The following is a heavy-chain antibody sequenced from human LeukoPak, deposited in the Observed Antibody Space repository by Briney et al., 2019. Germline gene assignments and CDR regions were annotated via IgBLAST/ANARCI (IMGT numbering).Heavy chain of an antibody. J-gene: IGHJ4*02. Sequence: ASVKVSCKASGNTFTSYHMHWVRQAPGQGLEWMGVINPSGGSTNYAQRFQGRVTMTRDTSTSTVHMELSSLTSEDTAVYYCARDSCDYWGQGTLVTVSS. CDR3: ARDSCDY. V-gene: IGHV1-46*01. CDR1: GNTFTSYH. CDR2: INPSGGST.